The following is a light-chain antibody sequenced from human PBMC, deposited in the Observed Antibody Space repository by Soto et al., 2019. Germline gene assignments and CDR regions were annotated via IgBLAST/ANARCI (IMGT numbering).Light chain of an antibody. Sequence: EVAMTQSPATLSVSPGERATLSCRASQSVSGDLAWYQQKPGQAPRLLIYGASTRAAGIPARFSGSGFGTEFILTISSLQSEDFAVYFCQQYNDWPRTFGQGTTVEIK. CDR1: QSVSGD. J-gene: IGKJ1*01. V-gene: IGKV3-15*01. CDR3: QQYNDWPRT. CDR2: GAS.